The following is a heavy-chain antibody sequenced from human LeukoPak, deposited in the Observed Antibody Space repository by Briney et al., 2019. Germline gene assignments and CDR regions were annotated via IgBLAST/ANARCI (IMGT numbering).Heavy chain of an antibody. CDR2: IHSTGEA. CDR3: ARVMHGGNLDF. Sequence: PSETLSLTCTVSGGSIANYYWTWIRLPPGKRLEWIGYIHSTGEANYNPSLNSRVAFSVDTSKNQFSLKLTSVTAADTAVYYCARVMHGGNLDFWGQGTLVTVSS. J-gene: IGHJ4*02. V-gene: IGHV4-59*01. CDR1: GGSIANYY. D-gene: IGHD2-15*01.